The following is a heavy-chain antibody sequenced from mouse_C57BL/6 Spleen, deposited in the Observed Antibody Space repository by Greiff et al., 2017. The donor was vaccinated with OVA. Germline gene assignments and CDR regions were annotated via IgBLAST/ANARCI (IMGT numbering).Heavy chain of an antibody. J-gene: IGHJ2*01. Sequence: EVQLVESGGGLVQPGGSLKLSCAASGFTFSDYYMYWVRQTPEKRLEWVAYISNGGGSTYYPDTVKGRFTISRDNAKNTLYLQMSRLKSEDTAMYYCARQGDYDLFDYWGQGTTLTVSS. V-gene: IGHV5-12*01. CDR1: GFTFSDYY. CDR3: ARQGDYDLFDY. D-gene: IGHD2-4*01. CDR2: ISNGGGST.